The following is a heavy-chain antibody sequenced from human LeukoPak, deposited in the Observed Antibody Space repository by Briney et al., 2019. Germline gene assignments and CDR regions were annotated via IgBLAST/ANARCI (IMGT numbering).Heavy chain of an antibody. J-gene: IGHJ6*02. CDR2: ISYDGSNT. Sequence: GGSLRLSCAASGFTFSSYGMHWVRQAPGKGLEWVSVISYDGSNTYYADSVKGRFTISGDNSKNTLYLQMNSLRAEDPALYCCAKDRSSWYLPPLVVWGQGTTVTVSS. CDR1: GFTFSSYG. CDR3: AKDRSSWYLPPLVV. D-gene: IGHD6-13*01. V-gene: IGHV3-30*18.